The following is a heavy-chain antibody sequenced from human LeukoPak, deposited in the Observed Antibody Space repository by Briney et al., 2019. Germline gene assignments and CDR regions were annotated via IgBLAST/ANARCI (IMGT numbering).Heavy chain of an antibody. D-gene: IGHD3-3*01. CDR1: GYTLTELS. CDR3: ATVPCLWSGYSPDAFDI. Sequence: GASVKVSCKVSGYTLTELSMHWVRQAPGKGLEWMGGFDPEDGETIYAQKFQGRVSMTEDTSTDTAYMELSSLRSEDTAVYYCATVPCLWSGYSPDAFDIWGKGTMVTVSS. CDR2: FDPEDGET. J-gene: IGHJ3*02. V-gene: IGHV1-24*01.